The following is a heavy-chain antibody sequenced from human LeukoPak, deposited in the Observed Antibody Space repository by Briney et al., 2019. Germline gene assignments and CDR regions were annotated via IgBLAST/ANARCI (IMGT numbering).Heavy chain of an antibody. J-gene: IGHJ4*02. D-gene: IGHD2-2*03. Sequence: NPGGSLRLSCAASGFTFSSYSMNWVRQAPGKGLEWVSSISSSSSYIYYADSVKRRFTISRDNAKDSLYLQMNSLRAEDTAVYYCARRVGYCSSTSCYAGDYWGQGTLVTVSS. V-gene: IGHV3-21*01. CDR3: ARRVGYCSSTSCYAGDY. CDR2: ISSSSSYI. CDR1: GFTFSSYS.